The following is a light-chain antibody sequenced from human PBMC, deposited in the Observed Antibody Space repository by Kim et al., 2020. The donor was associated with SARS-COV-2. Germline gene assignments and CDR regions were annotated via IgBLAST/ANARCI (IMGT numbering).Light chain of an antibody. CDR1: QGVGSW. Sequence: DIQMTQSPSSLSASVGDRVTITCRASQGVGSWVAWYQQKPEKAPKSLIYATSSLQFGVPSRFSGRGSGTYFTLTISNLQPEDSATYYCQQHDTYPLTFGGGTKVEIK. V-gene: IGKV1D-16*01. J-gene: IGKJ4*01. CDR3: QQHDTYPLT. CDR2: ATS.